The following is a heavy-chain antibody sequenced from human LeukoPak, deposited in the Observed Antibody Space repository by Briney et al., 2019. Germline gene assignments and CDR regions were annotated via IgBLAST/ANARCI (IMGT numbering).Heavy chain of an antibody. D-gene: IGHD2-15*01. CDR1: GFTFSSYA. Sequence: GGSLRLSCAASGFTFSSYAMSWVRQAPGKGLEWASAISGSGGSTYYADSVKGRFTISRDNSKNTLYLQMNSLRAEDTAVYYCAKISYPNNCSGGSCYAPHFDYWGQGTLVTVSS. J-gene: IGHJ4*02. V-gene: IGHV3-23*01. CDR2: ISGSGGST. CDR3: AKISYPNNCSGGSCYAPHFDY.